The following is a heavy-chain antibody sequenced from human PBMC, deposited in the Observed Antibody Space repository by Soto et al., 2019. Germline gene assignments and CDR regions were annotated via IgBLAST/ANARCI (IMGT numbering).Heavy chain of an antibody. V-gene: IGHV4-39*01. D-gene: IGHD3-10*01. J-gene: IGHJ4*02. CDR1: GGSISSSSYY. CDR3: ARAFYGSIYYFDY. CDR2: IYYSGST. Sequence: SGTLSLTCTVSGGSISSSSYYWGWIRQPPGKGLGWIGSIYYSGSTYYNPSLKSRVTISVDTSKNQFSLQLSSVTAADTAVYYCARAFYGSIYYFDYWGQGTLVTVSS.